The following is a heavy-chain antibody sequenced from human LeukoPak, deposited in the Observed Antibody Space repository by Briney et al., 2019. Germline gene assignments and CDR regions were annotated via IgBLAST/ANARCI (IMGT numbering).Heavy chain of an antibody. J-gene: IGHJ4*02. CDR3: ARRSRDTDVSSWYFDY. Sequence: SETLSLTCAVYGGSFSGYYWNWIRQPPGKGLEWIGEINHSGSTNYNPSLKSRVTISVDTSKNQFSLKLSSVTAADTARYYCARRSRDTDVSSWYFDYWGRGILVTVSS. V-gene: IGHV4-34*01. D-gene: IGHD6-13*01. CDR1: GGSFSGYY. CDR2: INHSGST.